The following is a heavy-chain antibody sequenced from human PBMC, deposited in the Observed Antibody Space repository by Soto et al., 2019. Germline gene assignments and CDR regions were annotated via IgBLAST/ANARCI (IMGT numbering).Heavy chain of an antibody. V-gene: IGHV1-69*06. J-gene: IGHJ6*02. D-gene: IGHD5-12*01. CDR2: IIPIFGTP. CDR3: AAPRTDGYKVPDPSTYYYYGLDV. Sequence: SVKVSCKASGGSFSTYAISWVRQAPGQGLEWMGGIIPIFGTPNYAQKFQGRVTITADRSTSTAYLELNSLRSEDTAVYYCAAPRTDGYKVPDPSTYYYYGLDVWGQGTTVTVSS. CDR1: GGSFSTYA.